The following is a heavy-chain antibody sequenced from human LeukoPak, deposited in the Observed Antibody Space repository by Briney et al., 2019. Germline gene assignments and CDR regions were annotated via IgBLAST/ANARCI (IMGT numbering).Heavy chain of an antibody. Sequence: GSLRLSCAASGFTFSSYWMHWVRQAPGKGLEWVSGINWNGGSTGYADSVKGRFTISRDNAKNSLYLQMNSLRAEDTALYYCARERYYGLDYWGQGTLVTVSS. D-gene: IGHD3-10*01. V-gene: IGHV3-20*04. CDR1: GFTFSSYW. CDR3: ARERYYGLDY. J-gene: IGHJ4*02. CDR2: INWNGGST.